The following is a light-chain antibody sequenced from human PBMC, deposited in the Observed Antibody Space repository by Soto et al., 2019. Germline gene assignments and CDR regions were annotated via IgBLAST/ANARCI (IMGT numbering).Light chain of an antibody. J-gene: IGLJ1*01. Sequence: QASLPQPASVSGSPGQSITISCTGTSSDFGYYDYVSWYQQHPGKAPKLMIYHVTYRPSGVSNRFSGSKSGNAASLTISGLQADDEAYYYCCSLTSSHTYVFGSGTKVTVL. CDR3: CSLTSSHTYV. V-gene: IGLV2-14*03. CDR1: SSDFGYYDY. CDR2: HVT.